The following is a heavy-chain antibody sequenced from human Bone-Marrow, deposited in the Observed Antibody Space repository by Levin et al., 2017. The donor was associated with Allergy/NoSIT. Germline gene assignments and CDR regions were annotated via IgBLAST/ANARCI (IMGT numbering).Heavy chain of an antibody. D-gene: IGHD2-21*02. J-gene: IGHJ4*02. Sequence: SETLSLTCAVSGASISSGGYSWSWIRQPPGKGLEWIGYIFHSGPTYYSPSLRSRVTISADWSKNQFSLDLVSVTAADTAVYYCARGGYCGADCYSSFDSWGQGTLVTVSS. CDR1: GASISSGGYS. V-gene: IGHV4-30-2*01. CDR3: ARGGYCGADCYSSFDS. CDR2: IFHSGPT.